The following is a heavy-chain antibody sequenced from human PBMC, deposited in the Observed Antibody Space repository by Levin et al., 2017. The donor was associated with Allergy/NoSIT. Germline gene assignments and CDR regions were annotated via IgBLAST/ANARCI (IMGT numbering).Heavy chain of an antibody. J-gene: IGHJ4*02. V-gene: IGHV3-15*01. Sequence: SGGSLRLSCAASGFNFNDAWMSWVRQAPGKGLEWVGRIKSRYGGGPTDYAAPVKGRFTISRDDSKTTLYLQMSSLKTEDTAVYYCTTGSLFGVVTGAEDYWGQGTLVTVSS. D-gene: IGHD3-3*01. CDR1: GFNFNDAW. CDR2: IKSRYGGGPT. CDR3: TTGSLFGVVTGAEDY.